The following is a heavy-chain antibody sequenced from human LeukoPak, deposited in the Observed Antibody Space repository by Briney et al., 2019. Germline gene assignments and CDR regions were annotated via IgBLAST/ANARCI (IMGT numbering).Heavy chain of an antibody. CDR3: ARGSSGWYYFDY. Sequence: GGSLRLSCAASGFTFSSYSMNWVRQAPGKGLEWVSSISSSSSYIYYADSVKGRFTISRDNAKNSLYLQMNSLRAEDTAVYHCARGSSGWYYFDYWGQGTLVTVSS. V-gene: IGHV3-21*01. D-gene: IGHD6-19*01. J-gene: IGHJ4*02. CDR1: GFTFSSYS. CDR2: ISSSSSYI.